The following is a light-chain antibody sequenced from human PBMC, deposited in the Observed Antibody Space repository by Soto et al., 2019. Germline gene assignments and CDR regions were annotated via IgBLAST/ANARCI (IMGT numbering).Light chain of an antibody. CDR1: QSVSSY. J-gene: IGKJ5*01. CDR2: DAS. Sequence: DIVFAHTPSTLPLPPGQTDSLPSRASQSVSSYLAWYQQKPGQAPRLLIYDASNRATGIPARFSGSGSGTEFTLTISSLQSEDFAVYYCQQYNNWPPITCGQGHDWRL. CDR3: QQYNNWPPIT. V-gene: IGKV3-11*01.